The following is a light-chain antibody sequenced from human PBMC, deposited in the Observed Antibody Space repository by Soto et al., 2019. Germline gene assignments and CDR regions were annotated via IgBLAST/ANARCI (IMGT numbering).Light chain of an antibody. V-gene: IGLV2-14*01. CDR3: SSYTITSRV. CDR1: SSDVGAYNY. J-gene: IGLJ1*01. Sequence: QSVLTQPASVSGSPGQSITISCTGTSSDVGAYNYVSWYQQHPGKAPRLMIYDVSTRPSGVSDRFSGSKSGNTASLTISGLQAEDDADYYSSSYTITSRVFGTGTKVTVL. CDR2: DVS.